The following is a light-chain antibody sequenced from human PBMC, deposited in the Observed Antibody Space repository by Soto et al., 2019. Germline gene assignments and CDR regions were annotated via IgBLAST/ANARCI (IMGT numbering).Light chain of an antibody. CDR1: SSNIGAGYD. CDR2: GNS. J-gene: IGLJ1*01. Sequence: QSVLTQPPSVSGAPGQRVTISCTGSSSNIGAGYDVHWYQRLPGTAPKLLIYGNSNRPSGVPDRFSGSKSGTSASLAITGLQAEDEADYYCQSYDSSLSGYVFGPGTKVTVL. V-gene: IGLV1-40*01. CDR3: QSYDSSLSGYV.